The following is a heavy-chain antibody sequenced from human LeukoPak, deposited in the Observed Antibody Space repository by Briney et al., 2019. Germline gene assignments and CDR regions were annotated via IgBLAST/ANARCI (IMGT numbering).Heavy chain of an antibody. CDR1: GFTFSAYS. V-gene: IGHV3-21*04. CDR2: ISSSGTYI. CDR3: ATPLDYYDRSDSHQGGD. J-gene: IGHJ4*02. Sequence: GGSLRLSCAASGFTFSAYSINWVRQAPGKGLEWVSSISSSGTYIYYADPVKGRFTISRDNAKNSLYLQMNSLRAEDTAVYYCATPLDYYDRSDSHQGGDWGQGTLVTVSS. D-gene: IGHD3-22*01.